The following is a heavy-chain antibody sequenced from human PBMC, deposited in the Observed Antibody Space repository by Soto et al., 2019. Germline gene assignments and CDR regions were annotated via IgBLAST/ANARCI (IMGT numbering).Heavy chain of an antibody. Sequence: QLQLQESGSGLVKPSQTLSLTCAVSGGSISSGGYSWSWIRQPPGKGLEWIGYIYHSGSTYYNPSLKSRVTISVDRSKNQFSLKLSSVTAADTAVYYCARDRISVGGGGWFDPWGQGTLVTVSS. CDR2: IYHSGST. D-gene: IGHD1-26*01. V-gene: IGHV4-30-2*01. J-gene: IGHJ5*02. CDR1: GGSISSGGYS. CDR3: ARDRISVGGGGWFDP.